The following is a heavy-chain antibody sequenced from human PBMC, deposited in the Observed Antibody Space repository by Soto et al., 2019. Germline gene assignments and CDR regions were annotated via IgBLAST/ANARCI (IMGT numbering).Heavy chain of an antibody. D-gene: IGHD6-6*01. CDR1: GGSISSSSYY. CDR3: AKPYSSSSKSSRAYCGMDV. Sequence: SETLSLTCTVSGGSISSSSYYWGWIRQPPGKGLEWIGSIYYSGSTYYNPSLKSRVTISVDTSKNQFSLKLSSVTAADTAVYYCAKPYSSSSKSSRAYCGMDVWGQGTTVTVSS. V-gene: IGHV4-39*01. CDR2: IYYSGST. J-gene: IGHJ6*02.